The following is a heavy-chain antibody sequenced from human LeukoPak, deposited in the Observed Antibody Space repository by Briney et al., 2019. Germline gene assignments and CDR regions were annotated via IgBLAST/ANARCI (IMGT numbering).Heavy chain of an antibody. V-gene: IGHV3-33*01. CDR3: ARGTYSYYFDY. CDR2: IWYDGSNK. CDR1: GFTFSSYG. Sequence: GGSLRLSCAASGFTFSSYGMHWVRQAPGKGLEWVAVIWYDGSNKYYADSVKGRFAISRDNSKNTLYLQMNSLRAEDTAVYYCARGTYSYYFDYWGQGTLVTVSS. D-gene: IGHD2-15*01. J-gene: IGHJ4*02.